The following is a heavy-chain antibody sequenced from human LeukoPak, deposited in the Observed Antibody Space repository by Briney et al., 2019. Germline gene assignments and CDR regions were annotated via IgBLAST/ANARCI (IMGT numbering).Heavy chain of an antibody. CDR3: TRDPGDYNHDWYSDV. CDR2: IHTSGNA. CDR1: GGSLSSYY. J-gene: IGHJ2*01. D-gene: IGHD4-17*01. Sequence: SETLSLTCTVSGGSLSSYYWIWIRQPAGKGLEWIGRIHTSGNADYNPSLKSRVTMSVDTSKNQFSLRLRFVTAADTAVYYCTRDPGDYNHDWYSDVWGRGTLISVSS. V-gene: IGHV4-4*07.